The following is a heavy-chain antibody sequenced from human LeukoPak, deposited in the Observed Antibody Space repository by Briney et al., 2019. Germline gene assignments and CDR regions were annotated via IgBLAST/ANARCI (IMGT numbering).Heavy chain of an antibody. CDR1: GYNFISYY. V-gene: IGHV1-46*01. CDR3: AREDVVLVDAVRYYYYGMDV. Sequence: ASVKVSCKASGYNFISYYIHWVRQAPGQGLEWMGIINPSGGSTSYAQKFQDRVTMTRDTSTSTVYMELSSLKSEDTAVYYCAREDVVLVDAVRYYYYGMDVWGRGTTVTVSS. J-gene: IGHJ6*02. D-gene: IGHD2-8*01. CDR2: INPSGGST.